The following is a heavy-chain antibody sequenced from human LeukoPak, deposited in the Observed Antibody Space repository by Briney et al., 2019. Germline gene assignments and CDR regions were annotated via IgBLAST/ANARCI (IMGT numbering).Heavy chain of an antibody. J-gene: IGHJ4*02. V-gene: IGHV1-18*01. Sequence: VKVSCKASGYSFTRYGMSCVRQAPGQGPEWMGWISGSNGNTNYAQKFQGRVTLTTDTSASTAYMELRSLRSDDTAVYYCARSGRGTYYYFDWWGQGTLVTVSS. CDR3: ARSGRGTYYYFDW. CDR2: ISGSNGNT. D-gene: IGHD1-26*01. CDR1: GYSFTRYG.